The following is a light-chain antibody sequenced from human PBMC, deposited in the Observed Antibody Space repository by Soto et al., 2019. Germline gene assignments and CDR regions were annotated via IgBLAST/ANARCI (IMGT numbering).Light chain of an antibody. CDR1: QSVSSSY. CDR3: QQYASSPLT. J-gene: IGKJ4*01. CDR2: GAS. V-gene: IGKV3-20*01. Sequence: EIVLTQSPGTLSLSPGERATLSCRASQSVSSSYLAWYQQKPGQAPRLLIYGASSRATGIPDRFSGSGSGTDFTLTISRLDPEDFAVYYCQQYASSPLTFGGGTRWIS.